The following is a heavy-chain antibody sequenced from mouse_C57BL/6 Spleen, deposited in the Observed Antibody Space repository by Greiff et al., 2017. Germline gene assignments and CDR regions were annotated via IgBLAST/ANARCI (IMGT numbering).Heavy chain of an antibody. CDR3: ARIPLYEYDEIDYAMDY. Sequence: QVTLKECGPGILQPSQTLSLTCSFSGFSLSTFGMGVGWIRQPSGKGLEWLAHIWWDDDKYYNPALKSRLTISKDTSKNQVFLKIANVDTADTATYYCARIPLYEYDEIDYAMDYWGQGTSVTVSA. V-gene: IGHV8-8*01. D-gene: IGHD2-4*01. CDR1: GFSLSTFGMG. J-gene: IGHJ4*01. CDR2: IWWDDDK.